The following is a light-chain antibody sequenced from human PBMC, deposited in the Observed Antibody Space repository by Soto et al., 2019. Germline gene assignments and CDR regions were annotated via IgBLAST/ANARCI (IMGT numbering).Light chain of an antibody. J-gene: IGLJ1*01. V-gene: IGLV2-8*01. CDR3: RSYAGSNMTYV. CDR1: SSDVGGYNY. Sequence: QSALTQPPSASGSPGQSVTISCTGTSSDVGGYNYVSWYQQHPGKAPKLMIYEVSKRPSGVPDRFSGSKSGNTASLTVSGLQAEDEVDYSRRSYAGSNMTYVFGTGRKVTV. CDR2: EVS.